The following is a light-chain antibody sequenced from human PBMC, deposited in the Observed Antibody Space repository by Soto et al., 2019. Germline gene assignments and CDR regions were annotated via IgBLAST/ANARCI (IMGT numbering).Light chain of an antibody. Sequence: SYELTQPPSMSVAPGQTARITCGGDNIGSKSLHWYQQKPGQAPVLVVYDDTDRPSGIPERFSGSNSANTATLTISRVEGGDEADYYCQVWETGSDHPVFGGGTKLPVL. CDR1: NIGSKS. CDR3: QVWETGSDHPV. J-gene: IGLJ2*01. CDR2: DDT. V-gene: IGLV3-21*02.